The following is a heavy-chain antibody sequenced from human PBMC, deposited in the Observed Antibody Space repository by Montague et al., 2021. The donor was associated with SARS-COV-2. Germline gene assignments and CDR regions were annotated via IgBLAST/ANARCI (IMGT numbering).Heavy chain of an antibody. D-gene: IGHD4-23*01. V-gene: IGHV2-70*01. J-gene: IGHJ6*02. CDR1: GFSLSTSGMC. CDR2: IDWDDDK. Sequence: PALEPTQTLTLTCTFSGFSLSTSGMCVSWIRQPPGKAPEWLALIDWDDDKYYSTSLKTRLTISKDTSKNQVVLTMTNMDPVDTATYYCARMTTVVTLGYYYYYGMDVWGQGTTVTVSS. CDR3: ARMTTVVTLGYYYYYGMDV.